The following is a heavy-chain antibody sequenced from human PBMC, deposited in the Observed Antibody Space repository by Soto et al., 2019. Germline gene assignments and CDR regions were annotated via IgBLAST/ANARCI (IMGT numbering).Heavy chain of an antibody. V-gene: IGHV3-21*01. CDR2: ISSSSSYI. J-gene: IGHJ3*02. D-gene: IGHD2-15*01. CDR3: AIDSWNIVVVVAAPNAFDI. CDR1: GFTFSSYS. Sequence: GGSLRLSCAASGFTFSSYSMNWVRQAPGKGLEWVSSISSSSSYIYYADSVKGRFTISRDNAKNSLYLQMNSLRAEDTAVYYCAIDSWNIVVVVAAPNAFDIWGQGTMVTVSS.